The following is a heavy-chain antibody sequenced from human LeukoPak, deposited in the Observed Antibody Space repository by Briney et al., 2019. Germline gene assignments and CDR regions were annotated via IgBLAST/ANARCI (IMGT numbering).Heavy chain of an antibody. Sequence: GASVKVSCKASGGTFSSYAISWVRQAPGQGLEWMGGIIPIFGTANYAQKFQGRVTITTDESTSTAYMELSSLRSEDTAVYYCARDLLPYYYDSSGYSVADWFDPWGQGTLVTVSS. CDR3: ARDLLPYYYDSSGYSVADWFDP. CDR2: IIPIFGTA. D-gene: IGHD3-22*01. V-gene: IGHV1-69*05. J-gene: IGHJ5*02. CDR1: GGTFSSYA.